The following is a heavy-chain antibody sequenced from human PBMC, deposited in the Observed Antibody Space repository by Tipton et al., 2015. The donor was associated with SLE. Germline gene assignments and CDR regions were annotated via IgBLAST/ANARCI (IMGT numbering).Heavy chain of an antibody. J-gene: IGHJ4*02. V-gene: IGHV3-7*01. CDR2: IKQDGSEK. D-gene: IGHD5-24*01. CDR1: GFTFSSYW. Sequence: GSLRLSCAASGFTFSSYWMHWVRQAPGKGLEWVANIKQDGSEKYYVDSVKGRFTISRDNAKNSLYLQMNSLRAEDTAVYYCARDLLDGYLDYWGQGTLVTVSS. CDR3: ARDLLDGYLDY.